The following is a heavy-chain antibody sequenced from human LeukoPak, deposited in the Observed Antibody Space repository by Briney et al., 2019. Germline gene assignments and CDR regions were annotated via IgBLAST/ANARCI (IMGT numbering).Heavy chain of an antibody. CDR3: ASGPYPAAGTDHQFDY. CDR2: IFYSGST. CDR1: GASISSYY. J-gene: IGHJ4*02. D-gene: IGHD6-13*01. Sequence: PSETLSLTCTVSGASISSYYWSWIRQPPGKGLEWIGYIFYSGSTLYNPSLQSRVTIPVDTSKNQFSLKLTSVTAADTAVYYCASGPYPAAGTDHQFDYWGQGTLVTVSS. V-gene: IGHV4-59*01.